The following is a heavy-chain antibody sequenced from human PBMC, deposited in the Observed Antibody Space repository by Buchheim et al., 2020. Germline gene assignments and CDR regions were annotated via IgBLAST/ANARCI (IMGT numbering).Heavy chain of an antibody. CDR1: GFTFGTYA. D-gene: IGHD6-6*01. Sequence: EVQLLESGGGLAQPGGSLRLSCAASGFTFGTYAMNWVRQAPGKGLEWVGRIRSSTDGGTTDYAVPVKGRFTISRDDSENTLYLQMNSLKTEDTAVYYCTTLMKSARLSSDYWGQGTL. CDR3: TTLMKSARLSSDY. CDR2: IRSSTDGGTT. J-gene: IGHJ4*02. V-gene: IGHV3-15*01.